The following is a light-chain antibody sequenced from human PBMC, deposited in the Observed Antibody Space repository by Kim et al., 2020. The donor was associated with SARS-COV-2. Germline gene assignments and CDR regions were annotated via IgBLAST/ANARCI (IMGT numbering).Light chain of an antibody. J-gene: IGKJ1*01. CDR2: DAS. CDR3: QQYISYPLT. CDR1: QSIATS. Sequence: DIQMTQSPSTLTASVRDRVTITCRASQSIATSLAWYQQKPGKAPNLLIYDASSLESGVPSRFSGSGSGPEFTLTISSLQPDDVATYYCQQYISYPLTFGQGTKVEIK. V-gene: IGKV1-5*01.